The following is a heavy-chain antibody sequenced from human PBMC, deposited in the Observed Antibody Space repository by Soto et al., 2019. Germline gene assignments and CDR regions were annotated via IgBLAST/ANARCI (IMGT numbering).Heavy chain of an antibody. CDR3: AAGDAIPYYYYYYGMDV. D-gene: IGHD2-8*01. CDR1: GYTFSRSG. V-gene: IGHV1-18*01. CDR2: ISAYNGNT. Sequence: GASVKGSCKASGYTFSRSGISWVRQAPGQGLEWMGWISAYNGNTNYAQKLQGRVTMTTDTSTTTAYMELRSLRSDDTAVYYCAAGDAIPYYYYYYGMDVWGQGTTVTVSS. J-gene: IGHJ6*02.